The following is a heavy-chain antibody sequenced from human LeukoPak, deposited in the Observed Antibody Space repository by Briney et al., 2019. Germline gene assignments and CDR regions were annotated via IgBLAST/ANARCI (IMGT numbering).Heavy chain of an antibody. D-gene: IGHD6-19*01. CDR2: MNPNSGNT. CDR3: ARGPYSSGWTALARYYYYYYMDV. Sequence: ASVKVSCKASGYTFTSYDINWVRQATGQGLEWMGWMNPNSGNTGYAQKFQGRVTMTRNTSISTAYMELSSLRSEDTAVYYCARGPYSSGWTALARYYYYYYMDVWGKGTTVTISS. CDR1: GYTFTSYD. V-gene: IGHV1-8*01. J-gene: IGHJ6*03.